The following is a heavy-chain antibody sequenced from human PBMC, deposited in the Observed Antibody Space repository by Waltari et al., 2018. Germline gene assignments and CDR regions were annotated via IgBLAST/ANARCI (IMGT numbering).Heavy chain of an antibody. D-gene: IGHD3-10*01. J-gene: IGHJ1*01. Sequence: QLQLEESGPGLVKPSETLSLTCIVSGGSIGSYYWSWIRQPAGKGLEWIGRINNRGDTKYNPSLQSRVTISVDNSRDQFSLRLSSVTAADTAVYYCAKAMSGDGSLFEFWGKGALVTVSS. V-gene: IGHV4-4*07. CDR3: AKAMSGDGSLFEF. CDR2: INNRGDT. CDR1: GGSIGSYY.